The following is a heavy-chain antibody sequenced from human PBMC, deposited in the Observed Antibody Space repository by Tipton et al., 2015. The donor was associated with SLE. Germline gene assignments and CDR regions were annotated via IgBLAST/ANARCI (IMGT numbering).Heavy chain of an antibody. CDR2: IYYTGST. CDR3: ARGTSDAFDI. CDR1: GGSISSYY. V-gene: IGHV4-59*12. D-gene: IGHD1-7*01. J-gene: IGHJ3*02. Sequence: TLSLTCTVSGGSISSYYWSWIRQPPGKGLEWIGYIYYTGSTYYNPSLKSRVTISVDKSKNQFSLKLSSVTAAATAVYYCARGTSDAFDIWGQGTMVTVSS.